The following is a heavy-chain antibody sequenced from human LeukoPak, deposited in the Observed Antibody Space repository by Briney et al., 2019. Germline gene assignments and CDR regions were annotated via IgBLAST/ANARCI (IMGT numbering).Heavy chain of an antibody. CDR2: ISDGGSST. CDR3: AKRVRYGSGNYHFDH. CDR1: GFTFSSYS. J-gene: IGHJ4*02. Sequence: PGGSLRLSCAASGFTFSSYSMNWVRQAPGKGLEWVSAISDGGSSTYYADSVKGRFTISRDNSKNTLYLQMNSLTAEDTAVYYCAKRVRYGSGNYHFDHWGQGTLVTVSS. V-gene: IGHV3-23*01. D-gene: IGHD3-10*01.